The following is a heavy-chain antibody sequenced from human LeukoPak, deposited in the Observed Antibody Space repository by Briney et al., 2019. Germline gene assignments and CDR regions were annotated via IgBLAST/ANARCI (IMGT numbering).Heavy chain of an antibody. Sequence: SGPALVKPTQTLTLTCTFSGFSLSTSGMCVSWLRHPPGKALEWLARSDLDDDKHYSTSLKTRLTISKDTSKNQVVLTMTNMDPVDTATYYCARTYYDFWSGYPTYYYYYMDVWGKGTTVTVSS. D-gene: IGHD3-3*01. J-gene: IGHJ6*03. CDR2: SDLDDDK. CDR1: GFSLSTSGMC. V-gene: IGHV2-70*11. CDR3: ARTYYDFWSGYPTYYYYYMDV.